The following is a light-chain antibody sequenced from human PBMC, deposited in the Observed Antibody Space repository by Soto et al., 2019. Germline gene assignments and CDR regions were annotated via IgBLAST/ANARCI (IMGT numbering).Light chain of an antibody. CDR3: QHYKTYCT. Sequence: DIQMTQSPSTLSASVGDRVTITCRASQSIDSWLAWYQQKPGKAPNLLIYKASNLENGVPLRFSGSGSGTEFTLTISSLQPDDFATYSCQHYKTYCTFGGGTKVEIK. V-gene: IGKV1-5*03. CDR1: QSIDSW. J-gene: IGKJ4*01. CDR2: KAS.